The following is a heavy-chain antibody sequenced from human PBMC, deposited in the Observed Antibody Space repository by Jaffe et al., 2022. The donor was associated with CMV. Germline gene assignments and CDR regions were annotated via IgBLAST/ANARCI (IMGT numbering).Heavy chain of an antibody. Sequence: EVQLVESGGGLVQPGGSLRLSCAASGFTFSSYEMNWVRQAPGKGLEWVSYINIRSTTKYYADSVKGRFTISRDDAQNSLYLQMNSLRAEDTALYYCARVRGGTVMMVRATRYYYYMDVWGKGTTVTVSS. V-gene: IGHV3-48*03. CDR3: ARVRGGTVMMVRATRYYYYMDV. CDR1: GFTFSSYE. D-gene: IGHD2-15*01. CDR2: INIRSTTK. J-gene: IGHJ6*03.